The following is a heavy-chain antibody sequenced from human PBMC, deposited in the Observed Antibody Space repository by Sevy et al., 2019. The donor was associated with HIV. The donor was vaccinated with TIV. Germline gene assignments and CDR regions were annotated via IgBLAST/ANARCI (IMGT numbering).Heavy chain of an antibody. V-gene: IGHV3-9*01. Sequence: GGSLRLSCAASGFTFDDYAMHWVRRAPGKGLEWVSGLRWNSGSIGYADSVKGRFTISRDNAKNSLYLQMNSLRAEDTALYYCAKDREGIAAAGTDYWGQGTLVTVSS. J-gene: IGHJ4*02. CDR1: GFTFDDYA. CDR3: AKDREGIAAAGTDY. D-gene: IGHD6-13*01. CDR2: LRWNSGSI.